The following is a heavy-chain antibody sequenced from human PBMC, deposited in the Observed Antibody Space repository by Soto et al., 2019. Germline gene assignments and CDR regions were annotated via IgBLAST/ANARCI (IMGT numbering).Heavy chain of an antibody. Sequence: EVQLLESGGGLVQPGGSLRLSCAASGFTFSSYALNWVRQAPGKGLEWVSVISGSGDNTYYADSVKGRFTISRHNSKNTQYLQINSLRAEDTAVYYCAKDLGTDDFWSAYYTYYYMDVWGKVTTVTVSS. CDR3: AKDLGTDDFWSAYYTYYYMDV. D-gene: IGHD3-3*01. CDR2: ISGSGDNT. CDR1: GFTFSSYA. J-gene: IGHJ6*03. V-gene: IGHV3-23*01.